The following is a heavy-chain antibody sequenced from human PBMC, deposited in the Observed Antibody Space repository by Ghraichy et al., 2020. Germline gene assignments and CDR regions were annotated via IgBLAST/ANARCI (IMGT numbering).Heavy chain of an antibody. V-gene: IGHV4-4*07. CDR3: AGGILVVPAATDYYYVMDV. J-gene: IGHJ6*02. CDR2: IYTSGST. D-gene: IGHD2-2*01. Sequence: SETLSLTCTVSGGSISSYYWSWIRQPAGKGLEWIGRIYTSGSTNYNPSLKSRVTMSVDTSKNQFSLKLSSVTAADTAVYYCAGGILVVPAATDYYYVMDVLGQGTTVTVSS. CDR1: GGSISSYY.